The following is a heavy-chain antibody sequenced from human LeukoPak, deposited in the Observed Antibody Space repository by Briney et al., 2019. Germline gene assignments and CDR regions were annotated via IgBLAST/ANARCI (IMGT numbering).Heavy chain of an antibody. CDR2: IYYSGST. CDR3: ARGGGSGIVIYYFDD. Sequence: SETLSLTCTVSGGSISSYYWSWIRQPPGKGLEWIGYIYYSGSTNYNPSLKSRLTISVDTSKNQFSLKLSSVTAADTAVYYCARGGGSGIVIYYFDDWGQGTPVTASS. J-gene: IGHJ4*02. D-gene: IGHD2-15*01. CDR1: GGSISSYY. V-gene: IGHV4-59*01.